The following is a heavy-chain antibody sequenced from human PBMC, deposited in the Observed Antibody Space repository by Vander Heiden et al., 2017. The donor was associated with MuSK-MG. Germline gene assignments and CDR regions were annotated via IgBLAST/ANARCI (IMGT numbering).Heavy chain of an antibody. J-gene: IGHJ4*02. CDR2: ISFDGNNK. D-gene: IGHD3-10*01. V-gene: IGHV3-30*03. Sequence: QVQLVESGGGVVQPGRSLRLSCAASGFTFSSYGIHWVRQAPGKGLEWVALISFDGNNKYYADSVKGRFTISRDNSGNTVYLQINSLRAEDTAVYYCARDLGTVVRGIVIKWGYFDYWGQGTLVTVSS. CDR1: GFTFSSYG. CDR3: ARDLGTVVRGIVIKWGYFDY.